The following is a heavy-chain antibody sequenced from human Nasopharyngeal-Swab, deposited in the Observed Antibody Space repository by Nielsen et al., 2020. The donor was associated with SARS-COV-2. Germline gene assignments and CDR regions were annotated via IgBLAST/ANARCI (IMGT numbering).Heavy chain of an antibody. CDR1: GFTFCSYS. D-gene: IGHD5-12*01. J-gene: IGHJ6*02. V-gene: IGHV3-23*01. Sequence: GGSLRLSCSASGFTFCSYSISLVRPAPGKGLELVSFISGSDHTTYYADSVKGRFTISRDNSKNTVNLQMNSLRVEDTAIYYCAKDRDSGDDSDDYYHYYGMDVWGQGTTVTVFS. CDR3: AKDRDSGDDSDDYYHYYGMDV. CDR2: ISGSDHTT.